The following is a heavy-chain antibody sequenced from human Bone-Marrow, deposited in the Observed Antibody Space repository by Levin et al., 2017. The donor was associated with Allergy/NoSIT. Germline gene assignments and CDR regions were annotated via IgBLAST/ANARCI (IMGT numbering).Heavy chain of an antibody. Sequence: GGSLRLSCAASGFTFSSYWMTWVRQAPGKGLEWVANIKEDGSEKYYVDSVKGRFTISRDNAKNSLYLQMNSLRAEDTAVYYCARYGYSGYDPSHSDYWGQGTLVTVSS. V-gene: IGHV3-7*01. J-gene: IGHJ4*02. CDR2: IKEDGSEK. CDR3: ARYGYSGYDPSHSDY. D-gene: IGHD5-12*01. CDR1: GFTFSSYW.